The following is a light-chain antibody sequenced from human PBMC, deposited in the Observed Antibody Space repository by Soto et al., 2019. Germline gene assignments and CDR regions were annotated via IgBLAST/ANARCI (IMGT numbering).Light chain of an antibody. CDR1: SSDVGGYNY. CDR2: DVS. CDR3: SSYTSIDTWV. V-gene: IGLV2-14*03. Sequence: QSVLTQPASVSGSPGQSITITCTGTSSDVGGYNYVSWYQQHPGKAPKVLISDVSNRPSGISNRFSGSKSGSTASLTISGLQAEDEADYYCSSYTSIDTWVFGTGTKLTVL. J-gene: IGLJ1*01.